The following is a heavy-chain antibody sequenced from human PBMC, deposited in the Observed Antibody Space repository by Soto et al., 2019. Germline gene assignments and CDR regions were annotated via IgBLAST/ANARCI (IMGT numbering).Heavy chain of an antibody. J-gene: IGHJ5*02. D-gene: IGHD5-12*01. CDR2: INPSSGDT. CDR3: AEHNGYGAWLDP. V-gene: IGHV1-2*02. CDR1: GYSFTGYY. Sequence: QVQLVQSGAEVKKPGASVKVSCKASGYSFTGYYIHWVRQAPGQGLEWMGWINPSSGDTNYAQKFQGRVTMTRDTFTSTAFMDLSRLRSDDTAVYYWAEHNGYGAWLDPWGQGTLVAVSS.